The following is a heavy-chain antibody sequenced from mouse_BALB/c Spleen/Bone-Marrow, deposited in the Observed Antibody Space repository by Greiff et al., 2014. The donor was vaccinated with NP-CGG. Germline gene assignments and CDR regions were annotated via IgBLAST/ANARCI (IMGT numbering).Heavy chain of an antibody. CDR3: ARPITTGIQAWFAY. CDR1: GYTFTSYW. CDR2: INPSSGYT. D-gene: IGHD2-4*01. J-gene: IGHJ3*01. V-gene: IGHV1-7*01. Sequence: QVQLQQSGAELAKPGASVKMSCKASGYTFTSYWMHWVKKRPGQGLEWIGNINPSSGYTEYNQKFKDKATLTADKSSSTAYMQLSSLTSEDSAVYYCARPITTGIQAWFAYWGQGILVTVSA.